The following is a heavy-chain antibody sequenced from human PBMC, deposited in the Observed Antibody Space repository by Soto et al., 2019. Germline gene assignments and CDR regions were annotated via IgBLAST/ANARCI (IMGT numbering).Heavy chain of an antibody. J-gene: IGHJ4*02. CDR2: IYYRGSA. V-gene: IGHV4-39*07. Sequence: SETLSLTCSVSGGSISSSSHYWGWIRQSPGKGLDWIGSIYYRGSAYYNPSLKSRVTISVDTSKNQFSLKLSSVTAADTAVYYCARSSYYYDSSGLDYWGQGTLVTVSS. CDR1: GGSISSSSHY. D-gene: IGHD3-22*01. CDR3: ARSSYYYDSSGLDY.